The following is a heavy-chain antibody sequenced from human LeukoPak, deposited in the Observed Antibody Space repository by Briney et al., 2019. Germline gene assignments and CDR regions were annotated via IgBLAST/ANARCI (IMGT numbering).Heavy chain of an antibody. CDR3: ARGSGATTPRRYYYYMDV. V-gene: IGHV4-34*01. CDR1: GGSFSGYY. Sequence: SETLSLTCAVYGGSFSGYYWSWIRQPPGKWLEWVGEINHSGSTNYNPSLKSRVTISVDTPKNQFSLKLSSVTAPDTAMFYCARGSGATTPRRYYYYMDVWGKGTTVTVSS. D-gene: IGHD5-12*01. CDR2: INHSGST. J-gene: IGHJ6*03.